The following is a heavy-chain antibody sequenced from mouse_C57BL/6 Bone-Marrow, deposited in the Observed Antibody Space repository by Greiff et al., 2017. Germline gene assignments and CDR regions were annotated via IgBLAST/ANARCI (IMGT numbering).Heavy chain of an antibody. CDR3: SRYRDYYGSSYWDFDV. V-gene: IGHV1-64*01. Sequence: QVQLQQPGAELVKPGASVKLSCKASGYTFTSYWMHWVKQRPGQGLEWIGMIHPNSGSTNYNEKFKSKATLTVDKSSSTAYMQLSSLTSRDTAVYYWSRYRDYYGSSYWDFDVCATGTTVTVSS. CDR2: IHPNSGST. D-gene: IGHD1-1*01. J-gene: IGHJ1*03. CDR1: GYTFTSYW.